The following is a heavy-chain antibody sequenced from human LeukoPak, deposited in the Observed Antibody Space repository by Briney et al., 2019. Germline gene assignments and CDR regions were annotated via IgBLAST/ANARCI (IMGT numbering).Heavy chain of an antibody. CDR1: GFTFSSCG. D-gene: IGHD2/OR15-2a*01. Sequence: GGSLRLSCAASGFTFSSCGMDWVRQAPGKGLEWVAFIRSDGNNENYADSVRGRFTISRDNSKNTLYLHMNSLRTEDTAVYYCAKGSNKGPDGVYYYMDVWGKGTTVTASS. V-gene: IGHV3-30*02. CDR3: AKGSNKGPDGVYYYMDV. CDR2: IRSDGNNE. J-gene: IGHJ6*03.